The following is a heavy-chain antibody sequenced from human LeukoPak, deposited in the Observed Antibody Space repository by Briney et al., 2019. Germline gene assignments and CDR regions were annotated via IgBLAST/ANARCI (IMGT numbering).Heavy chain of an antibody. J-gene: IGHJ4*02. Sequence: ASVKVSCKASGYTFTGYYMHWVRQAPGQGLEWMGRINPNSGGTNYAQKFQGRVTMTRDTSISTAYMELSRLRSDDTAVYYCAVNDYGDCVPSNWGQGTLVTVSS. CDR3: AVNDYGDCVPSN. CDR2: INPNSGGT. CDR1: GYTFTGYY. D-gene: IGHD4-17*01. V-gene: IGHV1-2*06.